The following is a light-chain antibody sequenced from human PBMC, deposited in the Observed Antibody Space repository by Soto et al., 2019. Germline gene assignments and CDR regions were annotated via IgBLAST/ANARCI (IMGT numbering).Light chain of an antibody. CDR1: QSINSD. CDR2: GAS. J-gene: IGKJ5*01. CDR3: QQYNDWPIT. V-gene: IGKV3D-15*01. Sequence: EIVMTQSPATLSVSPGERVTLSCRASQSINSDLAWYQQKPGQVPRLLIYGASTRATGIPDRFSGSGSGTDFTLTISSLQSADFAVYYCQQYNDWPITFGQGTRLEIK.